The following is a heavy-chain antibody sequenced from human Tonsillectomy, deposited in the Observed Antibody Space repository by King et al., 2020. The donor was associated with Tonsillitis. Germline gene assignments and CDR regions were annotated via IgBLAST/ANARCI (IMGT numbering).Heavy chain of an antibody. CDR1: GGSISSSSYF. D-gene: IGHD3-22*01. CDR2: IYYSGST. Sequence: MQLQESGPGLVKPSETLSLTCTVSGGSISSSSYFWGWIRQPPGKGLEWIATIYYSGSTYYNPSLMSRVSISKDTSKNQFSLRLSSVTAADTAVYYCATTYDTSGDDAFALWGQGTMVTVSS. CDR3: ATTYDTSGDDAFAL. J-gene: IGHJ3*01. V-gene: IGHV4-39*07.